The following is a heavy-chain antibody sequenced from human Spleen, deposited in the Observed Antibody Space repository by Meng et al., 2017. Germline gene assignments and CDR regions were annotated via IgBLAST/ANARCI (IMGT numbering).Heavy chain of an antibody. V-gene: IGHV1-2*06. D-gene: IGHD6-25*01. CDR1: GYTFTDFY. CDR2: INPYTGAM. J-gene: IGHJ4*02. CDR3: ARDEDISAAGKLFGDY. Sequence: ASVKVSCKSSGYTFTDFYVHWVRQAPGQGLEWMGRINPYTGAMTYAQRFQARVTMTGDTSISTAYMELSGLRSDDTAMYYCARDEDISAAGKLFGDYWGQGTLVTVSS.